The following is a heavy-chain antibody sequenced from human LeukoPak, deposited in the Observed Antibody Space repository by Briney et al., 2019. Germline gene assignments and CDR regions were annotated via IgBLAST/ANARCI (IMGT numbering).Heavy chain of an antibody. V-gene: IGHV3-23*01. D-gene: IGHD2-2*02. CDR1: GFTFNNYA. CDR3: AKDPIPPQPDY. CDR2: ISGSGGST. Sequence: PGGSLRLSCAASGFTFNNYAMSWVRQAPGKGLEWVSAISGSGGSTYNADSVKGRFTISRDNSRNTLFLQMNSLRAEDTAVYYCAKDPIPPQPDYWGQGTLVTVSS. J-gene: IGHJ4*02.